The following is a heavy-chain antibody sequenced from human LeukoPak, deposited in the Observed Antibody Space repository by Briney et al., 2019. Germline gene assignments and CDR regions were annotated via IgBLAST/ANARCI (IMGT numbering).Heavy chain of an antibody. CDR3: ARVPSYYDILTGYD. J-gene: IGHJ4*02. CDR1: GGTFSSYA. D-gene: IGHD3-9*01. V-gene: IGHV1-69*01. CDR2: IIPIFGTA. Sequence: GSSVKVSCKASGGTFSSYAISWVRQAPGQGLEWMGGIIPIFGTANYAQKFQGRVTITADESTSTAYMELSSLRSEDTAVYYCARVPSYYDILTGYDWGRGTLVTVSS.